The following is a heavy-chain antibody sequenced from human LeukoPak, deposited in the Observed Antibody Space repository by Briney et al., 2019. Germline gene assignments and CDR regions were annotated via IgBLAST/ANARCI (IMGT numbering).Heavy chain of an antibody. CDR3: SRIKYGGNSGYHFAY. V-gene: IGHV3-23*01. Sequence: GGSLRLSCSASGFNFNYSAMCWICHAPRKRLEWVSTIGDSGSGGSYTDSARGRFSISTDNSKNIVYLQMHSLRVDDSAVYYFSRIKYGGNSGYHFAYWGQGTLVTVSS. J-gene: IGHJ4*02. CDR1: GFNFNYSA. CDR2: IGDSGSGG. D-gene: IGHD4-23*01.